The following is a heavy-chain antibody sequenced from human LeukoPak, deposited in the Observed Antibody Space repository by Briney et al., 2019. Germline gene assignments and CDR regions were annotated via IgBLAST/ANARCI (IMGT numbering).Heavy chain of an antibody. CDR1: GGSISSSSYY. Sequence: SETLSLTCTVSGGSISSSSYYWGWIRQPPGKGLEWIGSIYYSGSTYYNPSLKSRVTISVDTSKNQFSLKLSSVTAAHTAAYYCARDMYYDFWSGYYTFDYWGQGTLVTVSS. CDR3: ARDMYYDFWSGYYTFDY. V-gene: IGHV4-39*02. CDR2: IYYSGST. J-gene: IGHJ4*02. D-gene: IGHD3-3*01.